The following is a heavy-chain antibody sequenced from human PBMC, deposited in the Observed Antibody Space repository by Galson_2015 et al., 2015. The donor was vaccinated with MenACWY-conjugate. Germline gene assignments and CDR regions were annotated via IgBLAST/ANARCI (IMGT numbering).Heavy chain of an antibody. D-gene: IGHD1-1*01. Sequence: SVKVSCKASGYTLTAYAMNWVRQAPGQGLEWMGWINTNTGNTTYAQGFTGRFAFPLDTSVSTAYLQISSLKAEDTAVYYCARDTGTGIFDYWGQGTLVTVSP. CDR3: ARDTGTGIFDY. CDR2: INTNTGNT. V-gene: IGHV7-4-1*02. J-gene: IGHJ4*02. CDR1: GYTLTAYA.